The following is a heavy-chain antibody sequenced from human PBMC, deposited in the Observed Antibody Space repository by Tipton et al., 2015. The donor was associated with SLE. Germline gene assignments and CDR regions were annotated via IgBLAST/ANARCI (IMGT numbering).Heavy chain of an antibody. V-gene: IGHV3-23*01. J-gene: IGHJ3*01. D-gene: IGHD1-26*01. CDR3: ARKGAGNKGSPGSFGL. Sequence: GSLRLSCAASGFTFSNYPMSWVRQAPGKGLEWVSGTSTGGGEPLYADSVKGRFTISRDNSRNTLYLQMNSLRAEDTAIYYCARKGAGNKGSPGSFGLWGQGTMVTVSS. CDR1: GFTFSNYP. CDR2: TSTGGGEP.